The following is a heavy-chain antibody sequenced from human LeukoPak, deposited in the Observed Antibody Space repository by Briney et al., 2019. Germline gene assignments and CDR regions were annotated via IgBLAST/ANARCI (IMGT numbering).Heavy chain of an antibody. Sequence: GGSLRLSCAASGFTFSGYGMHWVRQAPGKGLEWVAVISYDGSYKYYADSVQGRFTISRDNSKNTLYLQMNSLRPDDTAVYYCAKWDFDYWGRGTLVTVSS. J-gene: IGHJ4*02. V-gene: IGHV3-30*18. CDR3: AKWDFDY. CDR2: ISYDGSYK. CDR1: GFTFSGYG.